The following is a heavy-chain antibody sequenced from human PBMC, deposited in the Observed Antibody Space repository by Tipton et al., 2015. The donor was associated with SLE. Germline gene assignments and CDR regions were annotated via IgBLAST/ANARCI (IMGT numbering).Heavy chain of an antibody. CDR3: ARRSLHFDL. CDR1: GYNFITYW. Sequence: QSGPEVKKPGESLKISCQATGYNFITYWLGWVRQMPGKGLEWMGIIYPGDSTTRYSPSFQGQVTISADKSISTIYLQWSSLEASDTAIYYCARRSLHFDLWGRGTLVTVSS. CDR2: IYPGDSTT. J-gene: IGHJ2*01. V-gene: IGHV5-51*06. D-gene: IGHD5/OR15-5a*01.